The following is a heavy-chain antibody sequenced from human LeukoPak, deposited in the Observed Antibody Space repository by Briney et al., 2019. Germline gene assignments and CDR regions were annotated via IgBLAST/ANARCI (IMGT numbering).Heavy chain of an antibody. CDR2: ISGSGGRT. V-gene: IGHV3-23*01. D-gene: IGHD3-22*01. CDR3: AVHNSGFCY. Sequence: GGSLRLSCAASGFTFSSYAMNWVRQAPGKGLEWVSSISGSGGRTYYADSVKGRFTISRDNSKNTLYLQMNSLRAEDTAVYYCAVHNSGFCYWGQGTQVTVSS. J-gene: IGHJ4*02. CDR1: GFTFSSYA.